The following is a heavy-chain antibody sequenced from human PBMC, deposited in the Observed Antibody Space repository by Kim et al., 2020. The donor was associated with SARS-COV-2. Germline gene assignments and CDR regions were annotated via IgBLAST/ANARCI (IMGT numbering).Heavy chain of an antibody. J-gene: IGHJ6*02. D-gene: IGHD6-13*01. CDR2: INAGNGNT. Sequence: ASVKVSCKASGYTFTSYAMHWVRQAPGQRLEWMGWINAGNGNTKYSQKFQGRVTITRDTSASTAYMELSSLRSEDTAVYYCARVGIAAAEPQFYYYYYCMDVWGQGTTVTVSS. CDR3: ARVGIAAAEPQFYYYYYCMDV. CDR1: GYTFTSYA. V-gene: IGHV1-3*01.